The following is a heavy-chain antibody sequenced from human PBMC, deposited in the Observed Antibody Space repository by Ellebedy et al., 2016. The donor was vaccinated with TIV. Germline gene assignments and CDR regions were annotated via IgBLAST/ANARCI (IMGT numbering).Heavy chain of an antibody. J-gene: IGHJ4*02. V-gene: IGHV1-69*13. CDR2: IIPIFGTA. CDR3: ARVGFYSSSWQYYFDY. CDR1: GGIFSNHG. D-gene: IGHD6-13*01. Sequence: ASVKVSCRASGGIFSNHGIRWVRQAPGQGLEWMGGIIPIFGTANYAQKFQGRVTIIADESTSTAYMELSSPRSEDTAVYYCARVGFYSSSWQYYFDYWGQGTLVTVSS.